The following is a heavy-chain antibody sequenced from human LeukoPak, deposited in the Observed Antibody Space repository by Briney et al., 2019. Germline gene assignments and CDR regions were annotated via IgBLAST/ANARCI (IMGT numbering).Heavy chain of an antibody. D-gene: IGHD4-17*01. Sequence: GGSLRLSCAASGFTFSCYAMLWVRQAPGKGLEWVAFIQYDGRNKCCADSVKGRFTVSRDNSKNTLYLQMKSLRVEDTAIYYCAKDKNDSGDYSSMDVWGKGTTVTVSS. J-gene: IGHJ6*03. V-gene: IGHV3-30*02. CDR3: AKDKNDSGDYSSMDV. CDR2: IQYDGRNK. CDR1: GFTFSCYA.